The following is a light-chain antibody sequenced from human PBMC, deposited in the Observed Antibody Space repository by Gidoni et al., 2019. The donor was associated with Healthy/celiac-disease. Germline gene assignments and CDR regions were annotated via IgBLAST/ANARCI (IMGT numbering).Light chain of an antibody. V-gene: IGKV1-39*01. CDR1: QSISSY. CDR2: AAS. J-gene: IGKJ3*01. Sequence: DIQMTQPPSSLSASVGDRVTITCRASQSISSYLNWYQQKPGKAPKRLIYAASSLQSGVPSRFSGSGSGTDFTLTISSLQPEDFATYYCQQSYSTPKTFGPGTKVDIK. CDR3: QQSYSTPKT.